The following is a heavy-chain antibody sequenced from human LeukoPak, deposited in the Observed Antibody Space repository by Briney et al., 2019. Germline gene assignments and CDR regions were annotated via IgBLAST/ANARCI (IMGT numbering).Heavy chain of an antibody. V-gene: IGHV3-7*01. CDR2: IKTDGSEK. CDR1: GFTFSNYW. Sequence: GGSLRLSCEGSGFTFSNYWMGWVRQAPGKGLQRVANIKTDGSEKYYVGSVKGRFTISRDNAKNSLYLQMNSLRAEDTAVYYCARSWSDAFDIWGQGTMVTVSS. D-gene: IGHD2-8*01. CDR3: ARSWSDAFDI. J-gene: IGHJ3*02.